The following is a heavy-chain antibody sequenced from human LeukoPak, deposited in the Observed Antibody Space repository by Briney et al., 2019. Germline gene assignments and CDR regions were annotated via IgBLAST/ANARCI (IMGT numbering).Heavy chain of an antibody. J-gene: IGHJ4*02. CDR1: GGTFSSYA. V-gene: IGHV1-69*05. D-gene: IGHD3-22*01. Sequence: GASVKVSCKASGGTFSSYAISWVRQAPGQGLEWMGRIIPIFGTANYAQKFQGRVTITTDESTSTAYMELRSLRSEDTAVYYCASKYYYDSSGSFDYWGQGTLVTVSS. CDR2: IIPIFGTA. CDR3: ASKYYYDSSGSFDY.